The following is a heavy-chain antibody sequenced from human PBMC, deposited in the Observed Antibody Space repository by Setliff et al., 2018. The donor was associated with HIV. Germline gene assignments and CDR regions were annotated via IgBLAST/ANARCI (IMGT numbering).Heavy chain of an antibody. CDR2: ISAYKGNT. D-gene: IGHD3-22*01. V-gene: IGHV1-18*04. CDR1: GYNFLSYG. CDR3: AKADCTSSSCYSPFNT. J-gene: IGHJ3*02. Sequence: ASVKVSCKAAGYNFLSYGFSWVRQAPGQGFQWMGWISAYKGNTIYAQNLQGRVTMTTDTSTSTVYMELRSLTSDDTAVYYCAKADCTSSSCYSPFNTWGPGTMVTVSS.